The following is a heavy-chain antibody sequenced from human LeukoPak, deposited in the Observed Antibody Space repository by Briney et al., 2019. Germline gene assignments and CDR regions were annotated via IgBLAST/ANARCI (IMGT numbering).Heavy chain of an antibody. CDR3: ARDGPYYYDSNFDI. CDR1: GFTFSSYG. J-gene: IGHJ3*02. Sequence: PGRSLRLSCAASGFTFSSYGMHWVRQAPGKGLEWVAVISYDGSNKYYADSVKGRFTISRDNSKNTLYLQMNSLRAEDTAVYYCARDGPYYYDSNFDIWGQGTMVTVSS. D-gene: IGHD3-22*01. V-gene: IGHV3-30*19. CDR2: ISYDGSNK.